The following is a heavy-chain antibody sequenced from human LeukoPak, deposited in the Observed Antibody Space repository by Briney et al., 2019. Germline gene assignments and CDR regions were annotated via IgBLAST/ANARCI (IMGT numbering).Heavy chain of an antibody. V-gene: IGHV6-1*01. J-gene: IGHJ5*02. D-gene: IGHD3-10*01. Sequence: SQTLSLTCAISGDSVSSNSAAWNWIRQSPSRGLEWLGRTYYRSKWYNDYAVSVKSRITINPDTSKNQFSLQLNSVTPEDTAVYYCARAKSLLLWFGESLTTWGQGTLVTVSS. CDR1: GDSVSSNSAA. CDR2: TYYRSKWYN. CDR3: ARAKSLLLWFGESLTT.